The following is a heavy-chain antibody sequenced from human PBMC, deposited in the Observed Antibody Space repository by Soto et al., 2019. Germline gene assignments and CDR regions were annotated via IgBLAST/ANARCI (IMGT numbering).Heavy chain of an antibody. CDR2: IYYSGST. CDR1: GGSISSGDYY. J-gene: IGHJ4*02. CDR3: ARGGVTIFGVDKTLDY. D-gene: IGHD3-3*01. V-gene: IGHV4-30-4*01. Sequence: QVQLQESGPGLVKPSQTLSLTCTVSGGSISSGDYYWSWIRQPPGKGLEWIGYIYYSGSTYYNPSLKSRVTISVDTSKNQFSLKLSSVTAADTAVYYCARGGVTIFGVDKTLDYWGQGTLVTVSS.